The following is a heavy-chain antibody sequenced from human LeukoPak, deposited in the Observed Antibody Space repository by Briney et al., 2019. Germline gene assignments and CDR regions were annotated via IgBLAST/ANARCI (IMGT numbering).Heavy chain of an antibody. J-gene: IGHJ2*01. CDR1: GGSFSGYY. CDR2: INHSGST. Sequence: SETLSLTCAVYGGSFSGYYWSWIRQPPGKGLEWIGEINHSGSTNYNPSLKSRVTISVDTSKNQFSLKLSSVTAADTAVYFCARGGWSLDFWGRGTLVAVSS. V-gene: IGHV4-34*01. CDR3: ARGGWSLDF.